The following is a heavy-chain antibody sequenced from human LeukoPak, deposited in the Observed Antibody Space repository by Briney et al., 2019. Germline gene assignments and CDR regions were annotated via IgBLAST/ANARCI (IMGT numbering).Heavy chain of an antibody. CDR1: GGSVSSGSYY. Sequence: SETLSLTCTVSGGSVSSGSYYWSWIRQPPGKGLEWIGYIYYSGSTNYNPSLKSRVTISVDTSKNQFSLKLSSVTAGDTAVYYCARGYGDNDYWGQGTLVTVSS. D-gene: IGHD4-17*01. CDR3: ARGYGDNDY. CDR2: IYYSGST. V-gene: IGHV4-61*01. J-gene: IGHJ4*02.